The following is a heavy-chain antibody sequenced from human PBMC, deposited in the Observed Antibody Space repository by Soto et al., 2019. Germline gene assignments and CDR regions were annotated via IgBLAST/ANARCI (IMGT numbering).Heavy chain of an antibody. CDR2: IDHSGST. CDR3: AREGIASVRGAGWFDP. Sequence: PSETLSLTCTVSGGSISSYDWSWMRQPPGKGLEWIGYIDHSGSTIYNPSLKSRVTMSVGTSKNQFSLKLNSVTAADTAVYYCAREGIASVRGAGWFDPWGQGTLVTVSS. V-gene: IGHV4-59*01. D-gene: IGHD6-13*01. CDR1: GGSISSYD. J-gene: IGHJ5*02.